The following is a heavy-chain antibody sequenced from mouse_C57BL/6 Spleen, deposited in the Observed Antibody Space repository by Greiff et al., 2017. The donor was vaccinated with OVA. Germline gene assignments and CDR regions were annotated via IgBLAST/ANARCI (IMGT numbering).Heavy chain of an antibody. CDR1: GYTFTSYW. CDR2: IYTSGSET. V-gene: IGHV1-61*01. Sequence: QVQLQQPGAELVRPGSSVKLSCKASGYTFTSYWLDWVKQRPGQGLEWIGNIYTSGSETHYNQKFKGKATLTVDKSSSTAYMQLSSLTSGDSAVYYCSIFRIAYWGQGTLVTVSA. J-gene: IGHJ3*01. CDR3: SIFRIAY.